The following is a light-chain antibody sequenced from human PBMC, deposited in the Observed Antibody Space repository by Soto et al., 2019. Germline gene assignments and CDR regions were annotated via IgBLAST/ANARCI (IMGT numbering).Light chain of an antibody. Sequence: EIVLTQSPATQSLSPGERATLSCRASQNIRSSLAWYQQKPGQAPRLLIYGASTRATDVPARFIGSGSGTEFTLTVSSLQSEDFAVYYCQQYNNWPSYTFGQGTKLEIK. CDR1: QNIRSS. CDR2: GAS. J-gene: IGKJ2*01. CDR3: QQYNNWPSYT. V-gene: IGKV3-15*01.